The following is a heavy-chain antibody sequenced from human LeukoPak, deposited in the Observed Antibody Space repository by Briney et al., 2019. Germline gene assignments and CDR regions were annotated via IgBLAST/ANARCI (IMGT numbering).Heavy chain of an antibody. J-gene: IGHJ4*02. CDR1: GFTFSSYS. V-gene: IGHV3-21*01. CDR3: ARGTGRFGEFIFDY. CDR2: ISSSSSYI. Sequence: PGGSLRLSCAASGFTFSSYSMNWVRQAPGKGLEWVSSISSSSSYIYYADSVKGRFTISRDNAKNSLYLQMNSPRAEDTAVYYCARGTGRFGEFIFDYWGQGTLVTVSS. D-gene: IGHD3-10*01.